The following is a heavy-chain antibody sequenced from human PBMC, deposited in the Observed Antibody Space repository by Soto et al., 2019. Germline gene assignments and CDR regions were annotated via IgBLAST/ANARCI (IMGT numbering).Heavy chain of an antibody. V-gene: IGHV3-7*03. J-gene: IGHJ4*02. CDR1: GFTFSSYW. CDR3: ARGPQTDYGYDFDY. D-gene: IGHD4-17*01. CDR2: IKQDGSEK. Sequence: GGSLRLSCAASGFTFSSYWMSWVRQAPGKGLEWVANIKQDGSEKYYVDSVKGRFTISRDNAKNSLYLQMNSLRAEDTAVYYCARGPQTDYGYDFDYWGQGTLVTVSS.